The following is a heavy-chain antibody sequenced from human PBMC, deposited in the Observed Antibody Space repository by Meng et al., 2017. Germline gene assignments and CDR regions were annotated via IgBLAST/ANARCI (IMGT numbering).Heavy chain of an antibody. J-gene: IGHJ6*02. CDR2: INPSGGST. CDR3: ARPNCSSTSCYYYYGMAV. V-gene: IGHV1-46*01. CDR1: GYTFTSYY. D-gene: IGHD2-2*01. Sequence: ASVKVSCKASGYTFTSYYMHWVRQAPGQGLEWMGIINPSGGSTSYAQKFQGRVTMTRDTSTSTVYMELSSLRSEDTAVYYCARPNCSSTSCYYYYGMAVWGQGTTVTVSS.